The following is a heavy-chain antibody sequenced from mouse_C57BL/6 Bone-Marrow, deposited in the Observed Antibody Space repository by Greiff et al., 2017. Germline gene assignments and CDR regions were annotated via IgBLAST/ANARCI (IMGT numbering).Heavy chain of an antibody. V-gene: IGHV5-16*01. Sequence: EVQLVESEAGLVQPGSSMKLSCTASGFTFSDYYMAWVRQLPEQGLEWIGNINHDGSSTYYMESLKSSFIISRATAKNILYLQMSSLKSEDTATYYCARYDYLGGAMEYWGKGTTVTVSS. CDR1: GFTFSDYY. J-gene: IGHJ4*01. D-gene: IGHD2-4*01. CDR3: ARYDYLGGAMEY. CDR2: INHDGSST.